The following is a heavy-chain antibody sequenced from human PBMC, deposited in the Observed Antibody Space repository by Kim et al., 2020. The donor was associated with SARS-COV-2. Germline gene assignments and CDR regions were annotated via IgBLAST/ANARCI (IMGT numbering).Heavy chain of an antibody. CDR1: GFTFSSYW. CDR3: ARHLELFGVYYYYGMDV. V-gene: IGHV3-7*01. D-gene: IGHD1-7*01. Sequence: GGSLRLSCAASGFTFSSYWMSWVRQAPGKGLEWVANIKQDGSEKYYVDSVKGRFTISRDNAKNSLYLQMNSLRAEDTAVYYCARHLELFGVYYYYGMDVWGQGTTVTVSS. CDR2: IKQDGSEK. J-gene: IGHJ6*02.